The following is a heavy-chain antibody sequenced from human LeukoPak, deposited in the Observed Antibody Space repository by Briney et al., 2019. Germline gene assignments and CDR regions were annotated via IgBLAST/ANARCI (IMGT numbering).Heavy chain of an antibody. CDR2: INHSGST. J-gene: IGHJ4*02. Sequence: SETLSVTCAVYGGSFSGYYWSWIRQPPGKGLEWIGEINHSGSTNYNPSLKSRVTISVDTSKNQFSLKLSSVTAADTAVYYCARGTDVGRYYFDYWGQGTLVTVSS. V-gene: IGHV4-34*01. CDR1: GGSFSGYY. CDR3: ARGTDVGRYYFDY. D-gene: IGHD1-26*01.